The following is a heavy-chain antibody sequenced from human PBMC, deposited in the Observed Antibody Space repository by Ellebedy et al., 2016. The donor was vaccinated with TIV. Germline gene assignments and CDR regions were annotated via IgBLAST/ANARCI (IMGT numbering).Heavy chain of an antibody. D-gene: IGHD2-15*01. Sequence: ASVKVSCKVSGDTLTELSMHWVRQAPGKGLEWMGGFDPEDGETHYAQAFQGRVTMTEDTSTDTAYMELSSLRSEDTAVYYCARGWFCSGGSCYNRFDPWGQGTLVTVSS. CDR1: GDTLTELS. CDR2: FDPEDGET. J-gene: IGHJ5*02. CDR3: ARGWFCSGGSCYNRFDP. V-gene: IGHV1-24*01.